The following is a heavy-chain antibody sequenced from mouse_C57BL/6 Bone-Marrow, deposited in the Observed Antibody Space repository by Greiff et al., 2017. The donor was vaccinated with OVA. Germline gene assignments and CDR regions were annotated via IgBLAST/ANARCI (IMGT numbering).Heavy chain of an antibody. CDR2: ISYDGSN. D-gene: IGHD4-1*01. CDR1: GYSITSGYY. Sequence: DVKLVESGPGLVKPSQSLSLTCSVTGYSITSGYYWNWIRQFPGNKLEWMGYISYDGSNNYNPSLKNRISITRDTSKNQFFLKLNSVTTEDTATYYCARDRLAGTGAMDYWGQGTSVTVSS. V-gene: IGHV3-6*01. CDR3: ARDRLAGTGAMDY. J-gene: IGHJ4*01.